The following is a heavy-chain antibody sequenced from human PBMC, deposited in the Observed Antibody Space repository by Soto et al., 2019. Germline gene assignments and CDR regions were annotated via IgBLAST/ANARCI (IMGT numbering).Heavy chain of an antibody. Sequence: SVKVSCKASGGTCSSYAISWVRQAPGQGLEWMGGIIPIFGTANYAQKFQGRVTITADESTRTAYMELSSMRSEDTTVYYYARSYYDSSGYSPYHDAFDIWGQGTMVTFSS. J-gene: IGHJ3*02. V-gene: IGHV1-69*13. CDR1: GGTCSSYA. D-gene: IGHD3-22*01. CDR2: IIPIFGTA. CDR3: ARSYYDSSGYSPYHDAFDI.